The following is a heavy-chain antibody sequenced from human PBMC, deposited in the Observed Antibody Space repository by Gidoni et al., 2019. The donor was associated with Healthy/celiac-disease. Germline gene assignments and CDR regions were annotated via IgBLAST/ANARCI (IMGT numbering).Heavy chain of an antibody. Sequence: QVQLQQCGAGLLKPSATLSLTCAVYCWSFSGYYWSWLRQPPGKGLEWIGEINHRGSTTYNPSLKSRVTISVDTSKNQFSLKLRSVTAADTAVYYCARGKRIQIWSFDYWGQGTLVTVSS. D-gene: IGHD5-18*01. V-gene: IGHV4-34*01. CDR3: ARGKRIQIWSFDY. CDR2: INHRGST. CDR1: CWSFSGYY. J-gene: IGHJ4*02.